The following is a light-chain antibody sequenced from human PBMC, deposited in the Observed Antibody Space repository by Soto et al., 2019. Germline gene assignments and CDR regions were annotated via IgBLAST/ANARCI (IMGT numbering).Light chain of an antibody. CDR3: QQYNSYPWT. CDR2: KAS. V-gene: IGKV1-5*03. Sequence: DIQMTQSPSTVSASVGDRVTITCRASQNINTWLDWYQQKPGKAPKLLILKASSLESGVPSRLRGSGYGTELTITISTMKTSDFETYYCQQYNSYPWTFGHGTKVDIK. CDR1: QNINTW. J-gene: IGKJ1*01.